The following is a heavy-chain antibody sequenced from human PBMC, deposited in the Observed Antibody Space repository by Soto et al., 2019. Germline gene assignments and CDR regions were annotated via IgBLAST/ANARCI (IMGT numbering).Heavy chain of an antibody. CDR1: GGTFSSYT. CDR3: ARALGYCSGGSCYDPYYYYYYMDV. CDR2: IIPILGIA. J-gene: IGHJ6*03. D-gene: IGHD2-15*01. V-gene: IGHV1-69*02. Sequence: SVKVSCKASGGTFSSYTISWVRQAPGQGLEWMGRIIPILGIANYAQKFQGRVTITADKSTSTAYMELSSLRSEDTAVYYCARALGYCSGGSCYDPYYYYYYMDVWGKGTTVTVSS.